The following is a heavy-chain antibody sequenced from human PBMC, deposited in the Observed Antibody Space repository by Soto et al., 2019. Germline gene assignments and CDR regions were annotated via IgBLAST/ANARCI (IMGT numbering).Heavy chain of an antibody. V-gene: IGHV6-1*01. Sequence: SQTLSVTCAISGDSVSSTSASWNWIRQSPSRGLEWLGRTYYRSKWYNDYGVSTKSRITINPDTSKNQFSLQLNSVTPDDTAVYFCTRAPHRSSSWYEYWFDSWGQGTLVTVSS. CDR3: TRAPHRSSSWYEYWFDS. CDR2: TYYRSKWYN. CDR1: GDSVSSTSAS. J-gene: IGHJ5*01. D-gene: IGHD6-13*01.